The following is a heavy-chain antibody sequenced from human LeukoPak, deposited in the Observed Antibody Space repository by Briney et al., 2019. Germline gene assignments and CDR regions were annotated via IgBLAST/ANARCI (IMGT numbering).Heavy chain of an antibody. D-gene: IGHD3-10*01. J-gene: IGHJ4*02. CDR1: GFTFSNYW. Sequence: GGSLRLSCAVSGFTFSNYWMSWFRQAPGKGLEWVANINQDGSQKFSVDSVKGRFTISRDNADNSLYLQMDSLRADDTAVYYCARGDYYGSGSYLFDYWGQGTLVSVSS. CDR3: ARGDYYGSGSYLFDY. V-gene: IGHV3-7*03. CDR2: INQDGSQK.